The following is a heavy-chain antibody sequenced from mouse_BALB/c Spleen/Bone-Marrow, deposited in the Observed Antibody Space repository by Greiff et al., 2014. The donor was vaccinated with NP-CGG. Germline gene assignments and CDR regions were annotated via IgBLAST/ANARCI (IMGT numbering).Heavy chain of an antibody. CDR3: AREGWLLRFDY. V-gene: IGHV1-14*01. J-gene: IGHJ2*01. D-gene: IGHD2-3*01. CDR2: INPYNDGT. Sequence: VQLQQSGPELVKPGASVKMSCKASGYTFTAYVMHWVRQKPGQGLEWIGYINPYNDGTNYIEKFKGKATLTSDIPSSTAYMELSSLTSEDSAVYYCAREGWLLRFDYRGQGTTLTVSS. CDR1: GYTFTAYV.